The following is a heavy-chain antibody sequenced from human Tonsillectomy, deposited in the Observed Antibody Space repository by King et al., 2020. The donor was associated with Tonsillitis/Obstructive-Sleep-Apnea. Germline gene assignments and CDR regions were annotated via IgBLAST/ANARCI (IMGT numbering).Heavy chain of an antibody. Sequence: VQLVESGGGLVKPGGSLRLSCAASGFTFSIYSMNWVRQAPGKGLEWVSSISSSSRYIYYADSVKGRFTISRDNAKNSLYLQMNILRAEDTAVYYCARDQGGYYHYYYMDVWGKGTTVTVSS. V-gene: IGHV3-21*01. CDR3: ARDQGGYYHYYYMDV. CDR2: ISSSSRYI. J-gene: IGHJ6*03. D-gene: IGHD1-26*01. CDR1: GFTFSIYS.